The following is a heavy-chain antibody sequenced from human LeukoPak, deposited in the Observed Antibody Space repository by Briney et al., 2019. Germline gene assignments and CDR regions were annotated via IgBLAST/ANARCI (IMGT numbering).Heavy chain of an antibody. CDR3: ARVARIYTAFDY. J-gene: IGHJ4*02. D-gene: IGHD5-18*01. CDR2: IYYSGST. Sequence: PSQTLSLTCTVSGGSISSGSYYWSWIRQPPGKGLEWIGYIYYSGSTNSNPPLKSRVTISVDTSKNQFSLKLSSVTAADTAVYYCARVARIYTAFDYWGQGTLVTVSS. V-gene: IGHV4-61*01. CDR1: GGSISSGSYY.